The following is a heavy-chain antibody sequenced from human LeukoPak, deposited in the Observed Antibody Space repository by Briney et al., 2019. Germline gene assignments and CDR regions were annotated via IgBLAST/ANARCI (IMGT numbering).Heavy chain of an antibody. D-gene: IGHD6-19*01. Sequence: PGGSLRFSGAASGFTFRTYNMNWVRRTPGRGLKGVSHITSSSATYHADSVKGRFTISRDNSKNTLYLQMNSLRAEDTAVYYCAKDTKAVVATGNWFDPWGQGTLVTVSS. CDR2: ITSSSAT. J-gene: IGHJ5*02. CDR3: AKDTKAVVATGNWFDP. CDR1: GFTFRTYN. V-gene: IGHV3-48*01.